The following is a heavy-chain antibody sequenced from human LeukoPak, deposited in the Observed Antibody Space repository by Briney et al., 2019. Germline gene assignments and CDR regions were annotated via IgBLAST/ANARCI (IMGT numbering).Heavy chain of an antibody. V-gene: IGHV3-48*02. CDR3: TRGLVL. CDR1: GFTFSSYS. D-gene: IGHD2/OR15-2a*01. Sequence: QPGGSLRLSCAASGFTFSSYSMNWVRQAPGKGLEWVSDISSGGTTIFYADSVKGRFTISRDNAKDSLYLQMNSLRDDDTAIYYCTRGLVLWGQGALVTVSS. CDR2: ISSGGTTI. J-gene: IGHJ4*02.